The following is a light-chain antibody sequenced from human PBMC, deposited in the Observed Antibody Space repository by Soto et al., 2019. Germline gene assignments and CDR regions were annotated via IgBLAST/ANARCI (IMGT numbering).Light chain of an antibody. J-gene: IGLJ3*02. Sequence: QSVLTQPASVSGSPGQSITISCTGTSSDVGGYNYVSWYQQHPGKAPKLMIYEVSNRPSGVSNRFSGSKSGNTASLTISGLQADDEADYYCSSYTSSSNLVFGGGTKLTVL. CDR1: SSDVGGYNY. CDR3: SSYTSSSNLV. V-gene: IGLV2-14*01. CDR2: EVS.